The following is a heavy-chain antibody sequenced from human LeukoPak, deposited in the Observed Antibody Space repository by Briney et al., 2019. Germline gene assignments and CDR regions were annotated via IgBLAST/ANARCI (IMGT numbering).Heavy chain of an antibody. Sequence: GGSLRLSCAASGLTVSSNYIIWVRQPPGRGLEWVSVLHAAGGTYYAHSVKGRFTISRHISKNTVYLQMNSLRAEDTAVYYCAREGYDSSGYPRLLDYWGQGTLVTVSS. J-gene: IGHJ4*02. CDR3: AREGYDSSGYPRLLDY. V-gene: IGHV3-53*04. CDR2: LHAAGGT. CDR1: GLTVSSNY. D-gene: IGHD3-22*01.